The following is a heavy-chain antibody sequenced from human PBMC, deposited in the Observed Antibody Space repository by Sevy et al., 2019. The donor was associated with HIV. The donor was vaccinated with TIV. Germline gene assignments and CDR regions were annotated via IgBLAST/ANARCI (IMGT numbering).Heavy chain of an antibody. CDR1: GFTVSSNY. CDR3: AVVAVGY. D-gene: IGHD6-19*01. J-gene: IGHJ4*02. Sequence: GGSLRLSCAASGFTVSSNYMSWVRQAQGKGLEWVSVIYSGDSISYADSVKGRFTISRDNSKNTLYLQMNSLRAEDTAVYYCAVVAVGYWGQGTLVTVSS. CDR2: IYSGDSI. V-gene: IGHV3-53*01.